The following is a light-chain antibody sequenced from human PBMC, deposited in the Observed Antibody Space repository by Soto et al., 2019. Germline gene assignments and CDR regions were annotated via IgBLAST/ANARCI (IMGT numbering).Light chain of an antibody. V-gene: IGKV1-39*01. CDR1: QSISSY. J-gene: IGKJ1*01. CDR2: AAS. Sequence: GYRVPIPCLASQSISSYLNWYQQKPGKAPKLLIYAASSXXSGVPSRFSGSGSGTDFTLTISSLQPEDFATYYCQQSYSTPQTFGQGTKVDIK. CDR3: QQSYSTPQT.